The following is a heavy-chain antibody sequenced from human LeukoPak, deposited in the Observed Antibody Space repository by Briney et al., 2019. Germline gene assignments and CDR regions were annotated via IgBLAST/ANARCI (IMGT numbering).Heavy chain of an antibody. CDR2: ISSSGSTI. CDR3: AKDLAYCGGDCYTGLDY. J-gene: IGHJ4*02. Sequence: GGSLRLSCAASGFTFSDYYMSWIRQAPGKGLEWVSYISSSGSTIYYADSVKGRFTISRDTSENTLYLQMNSLRAEDTAVYYCAKDLAYCGGDCYTGLDYWGQGTLVTVSS. CDR1: GFTFSDYY. V-gene: IGHV3-11*01. D-gene: IGHD2-21*01.